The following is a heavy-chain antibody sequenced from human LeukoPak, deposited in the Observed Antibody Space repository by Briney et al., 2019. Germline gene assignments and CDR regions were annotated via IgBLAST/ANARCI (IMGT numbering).Heavy chain of an antibody. V-gene: IGHV3-23*01. D-gene: IGHD5-12*01. CDR1: GFTFSSYA. CDR3: AKDSGSEPLGIDY. J-gene: IGHJ4*02. Sequence: GGSLRLSCAASGFTFSSYAMTWVRQAPGKGLDWVSGLSGGGSSGVSTYYADSVKGRFTISRDNSKNSLYLQMNSLRSEDTALYYCAKDSGSEPLGIDYWGQGTLVTVSS. CDR2: LSGGGSSGVST.